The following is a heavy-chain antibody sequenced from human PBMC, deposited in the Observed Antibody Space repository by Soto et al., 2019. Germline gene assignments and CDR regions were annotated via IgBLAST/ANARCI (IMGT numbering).Heavy chain of an antibody. CDR3: ARDQPYDYVGGYYFDY. CDR2: ISAYNGNT. CDR1: GYTFTSYG. V-gene: IGHV1-18*01. Sequence: QVQLVQSGAEVKKPGASVKVSCKASGYTFTSYGISWVRQAPGQGLEWMGWISAYNGNTNYAQKLQGRVTMTTDTTPSTAYMELRSLRSDDTAVYYCARDQPYDYVGGYYFDYWGQGTLVTVSS. J-gene: IGHJ4*02. D-gene: IGHD3-16*01.